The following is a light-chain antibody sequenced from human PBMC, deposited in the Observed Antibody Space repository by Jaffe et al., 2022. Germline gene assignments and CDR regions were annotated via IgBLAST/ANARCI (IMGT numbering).Light chain of an antibody. V-gene: IGKV3-20*01. CDR1: QSVSSTY. J-gene: IGKJ2*01. CDR2: GAS. CDR3: QQYGSSPPMYT. Sequence: EVVLTQSPGILSLSPGESATLSCRTSQSVSSTYLAWYQQKPGQAPRLLIYGASSRAPGIPDKFSGSGSGTDFTLTISRLEPEDFAVYYCQQYGSSPPMYTFGQGTKLEIK.